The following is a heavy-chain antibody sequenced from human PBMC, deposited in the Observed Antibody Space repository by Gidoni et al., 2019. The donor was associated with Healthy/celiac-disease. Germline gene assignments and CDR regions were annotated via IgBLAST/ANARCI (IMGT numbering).Heavy chain of an antibody. CDR1: CGSISRYY. V-gene: IGHV4-59*01. Sequence: QVQLQESGPGLVKPSETLSLTCTVSCGSISRYYWSWIRQPPGKGLEWIGYIYYSGSTNYNPSRKSRVTISVDTSKNQFSLKRSSVTAADTAVYYCARLYGDYRFYYYGMDVWGQGTTVTVSS. CDR3: ARLYGDYRFYYYGMDV. D-gene: IGHD4-17*01. J-gene: IGHJ6*02. CDR2: IYYSGST.